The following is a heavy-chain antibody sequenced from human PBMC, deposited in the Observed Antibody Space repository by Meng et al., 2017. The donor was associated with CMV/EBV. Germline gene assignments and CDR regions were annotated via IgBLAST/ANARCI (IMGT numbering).Heavy chain of an antibody. J-gene: IGHJ6*02. Sequence: SLKISCAASGFTFDDYAMHWVRQAPGKGLEWVSGISWNSGSIGYADSVKGRFTISRDNAKNSLYLQMNSLRAEDTAVYYCARDRRRDYSIYYYYGMDVWGQGTTVTVSS. V-gene: IGHV3-9*01. CDR2: ISWNSGSI. CDR3: ARDRRRDYSIYYYYGMDV. CDR1: GFTFDDYA. D-gene: IGHD3-10*01.